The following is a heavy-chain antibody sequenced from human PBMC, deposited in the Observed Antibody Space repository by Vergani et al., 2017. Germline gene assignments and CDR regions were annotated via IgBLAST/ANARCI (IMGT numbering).Heavy chain of an antibody. V-gene: IGHV1-8*01. CDR3: ARVGNDYVWGSYRSRLDY. D-gene: IGHD3-16*02. CDR2: MNPNSGNT. CDR1: GYTFTSYD. J-gene: IGHJ4*02. Sequence: QVQLVQSGAEVKKPGASVKVSCKASGYTFTSYDINWVRQATGQGLEWMGWMNPNSGNTGYAQKFQGRVTMTRNTSISTAYMELSSLRSEDTAVYYCARVGNDYVWGSYRSRLDYWGQGTLVTVSS.